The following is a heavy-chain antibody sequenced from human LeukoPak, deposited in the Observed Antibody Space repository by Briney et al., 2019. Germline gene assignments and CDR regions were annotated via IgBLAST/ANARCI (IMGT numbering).Heavy chain of an antibody. D-gene: IGHD3-16*01. V-gene: IGHV4-39*07. CDR2: IFYSGST. CDR1: GGSISTSNYY. J-gene: IGHJ3*02. CDR3: ANSNGYALVDI. Sequence: SETLSLTCTVSGGSISTSNYYWGWLRQPPGKGLEWTGNIFYSGSTYYSPSLGSRVTISLDTSRNQSSLKLNSVTAADTAVYYWANSNGYALVDIWGQGTTLTVSS.